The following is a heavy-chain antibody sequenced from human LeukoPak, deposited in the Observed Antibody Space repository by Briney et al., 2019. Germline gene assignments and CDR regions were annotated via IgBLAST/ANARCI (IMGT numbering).Heavy chain of an antibody. D-gene: IGHD3-22*01. J-gene: IGHJ4*02. CDR3: ARDRHKYNYDSGGYPPY. CDR2: ISSSSSTI. CDR1: GFTFSGYS. V-gene: IGHV3-48*01. Sequence: GGSLRLSCAASGFTFSGYSMLWVRQAPGKGLEWVSYISSSSSTIYYADSVKGRFTISRDNAKNSLYLQTNTLRAEDTAVYYCARDRHKYNYDSGGYPPYWGQGTLVTVSS.